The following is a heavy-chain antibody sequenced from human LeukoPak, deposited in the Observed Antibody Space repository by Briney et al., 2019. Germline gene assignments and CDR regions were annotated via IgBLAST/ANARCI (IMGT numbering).Heavy chain of an antibody. CDR3: VSLYSRSSLDWFDP. Sequence: ASVKVSCKASGGTFSSSAISWVRQAPGQGLEWMGGIIPIFGTANYAQKFQGRVTISTDESTSTAYMELSSLRSEDTAVYYCVSLYSRSSLDWFDPWGQGALVTVSS. V-gene: IGHV1-69*05. J-gene: IGHJ5*02. CDR1: GGTFSSSA. D-gene: IGHD6-6*01. CDR2: IIPIFGTA.